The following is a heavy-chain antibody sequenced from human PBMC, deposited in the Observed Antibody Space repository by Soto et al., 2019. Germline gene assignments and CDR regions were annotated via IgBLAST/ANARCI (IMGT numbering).Heavy chain of an antibody. CDR3: ARAKSMVVAAAADAFDI. J-gene: IGHJ3*02. CDR2: ISSSSSYI. Sequence: GGSPRLSCAASGFTFSSYSMNWVRQAPGKGLEWVSSISSSSSYIYYADSVKGRFTISRDNAKNSLYLQMNSLRAEDTAVYYCARAKSMVVAAAADAFDIWGQGTMVTVSS. V-gene: IGHV3-21*01. D-gene: IGHD6-13*01. CDR1: GFTFSSYS.